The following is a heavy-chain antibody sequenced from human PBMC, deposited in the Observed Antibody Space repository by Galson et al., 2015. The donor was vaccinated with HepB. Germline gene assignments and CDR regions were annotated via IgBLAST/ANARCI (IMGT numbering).Heavy chain of an antibody. V-gene: IGHV3-74*01. J-gene: IGHJ4*02. CDR2: INSDGSTT. CDR1: GFTFSNYW. D-gene: IGHD3-22*01. Sequence: SLRLSCAASGFTFSNYWMHWVRQAPGKGLVWVSRINSDGSTTRYADSVKGRFTISRDNAKNTLYLQTNSLRVEDTAIYYCARDCRVYDSSGYYDCWGQGTLVTVSS. CDR3: ARDCRVYDSSGYYDC.